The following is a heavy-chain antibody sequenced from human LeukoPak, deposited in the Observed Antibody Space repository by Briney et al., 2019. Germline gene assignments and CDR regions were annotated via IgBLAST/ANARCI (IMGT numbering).Heavy chain of an antibody. CDR2: IYYSVST. J-gene: IGHJ4*02. CDR1: GGAISGVDYY. Sequence: SGTLCLSCTVSGGAISGVDYYWSWICAPPGKGLWWVGYIYYSVSTYYSTSLNRPVTISVDTSKIQFSLKLSSVTAADTAVYYCASGAPGDILPRGIDYWGQGTLVTVSS. D-gene: IGHD3-10*01. CDR3: ASGAPGDILPRGIDY. V-gene: IGHV4-30-4*08.